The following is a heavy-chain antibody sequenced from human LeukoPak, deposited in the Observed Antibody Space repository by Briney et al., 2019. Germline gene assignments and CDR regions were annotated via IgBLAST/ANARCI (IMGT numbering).Heavy chain of an antibody. J-gene: IGHJ4*02. CDR1: GFTFSSYE. V-gene: IGHV3-48*03. CDR2: ISSSGSTI. Sequence: PGGSLRLSCAASGFTFSSYEMNWVRQAPGKGLEWVSYISSSGSTIYYADSVKGRLTISRDNAKNSLYLQMNSLRAEDTAVYYCARRGGSSSRRSPIDYWGQGTLVTVSS. D-gene: IGHD6-6*01. CDR3: ARRGGSSSRRSPIDY.